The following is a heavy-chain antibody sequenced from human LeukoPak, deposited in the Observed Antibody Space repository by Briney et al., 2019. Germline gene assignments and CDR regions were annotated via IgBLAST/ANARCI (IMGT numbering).Heavy chain of an antibody. CDR2: IYYSGST. CDR1: GGSISSSSYY. CDR3: ARVNYDYVWGSYRYKGYYFDY. D-gene: IGHD3-16*02. V-gene: IGHV4-61*01. J-gene: IGHJ4*02. Sequence: PSETLSLTCTVSGGSISSSSYYWSWIRQPPGKGLEWIGYIYYSGSTNYNPSLKSRVTISVDTSKNQFSLKLSSVTAADTAVYYCARVNYDYVWGSYRYKGYYFDYWGQGTLVTVSS.